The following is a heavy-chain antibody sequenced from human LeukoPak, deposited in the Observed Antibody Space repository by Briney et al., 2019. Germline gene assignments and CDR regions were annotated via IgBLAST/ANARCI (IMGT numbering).Heavy chain of an antibody. D-gene: IGHD6-19*01. V-gene: IGHV4-34*01. CDR2: INHSGIT. Sequence: SETLSLTCGVYGGSYSDYYWSWIRQPPGKGLEWIGEINHSGITNYNPSLKSRVTISLDTSKNQFSLKLSSVTAADTAVYYCAREMGSGSEFDFWGQGTLVTVSS. J-gene: IGHJ4*02. CDR3: AREMGSGSEFDF. CDR1: GGSYSDYY.